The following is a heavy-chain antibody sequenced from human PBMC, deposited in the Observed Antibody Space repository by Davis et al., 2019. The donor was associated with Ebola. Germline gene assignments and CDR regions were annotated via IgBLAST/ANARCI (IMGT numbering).Heavy chain of an antibody. V-gene: IGHV4-4*02. Sequence: SETLSLTCAVSGGSISSNDWWSWVRQPPGKGLEWIGEIYHGGSTNYNPSLKSRVTISVDTSKNQFSLKLSSVTAADTAVYYCARGVDTAMDLYYYYGMDVWGQGTTVTVSS. CDR3: ARGVDTAMDLYYYYGMDV. CDR1: GGSISSNDW. J-gene: IGHJ6*02. CDR2: IYHGGST. D-gene: IGHD5-18*01.